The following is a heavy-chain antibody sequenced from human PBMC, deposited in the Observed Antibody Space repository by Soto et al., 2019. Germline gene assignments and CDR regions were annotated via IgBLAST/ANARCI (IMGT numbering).Heavy chain of an antibody. V-gene: IGHV1-18*01. CDR1: GYTFTSYG. CDR2: ISAYNGNT. D-gene: IGHD3-22*01. Sequence: QVQLVQSGAEVKKPGASVKASCKASGYTFTSYGISWVRQAPGQGLEWMGWISAYNGNTNYAQKLQGRVTMTTDTSTSIAYMELRSLRSDNTAVYYCARDTVVVTTRGYYFAYWGQGTLVTVSS. J-gene: IGHJ4*02. CDR3: ARDTVVVTTRGYYFAY.